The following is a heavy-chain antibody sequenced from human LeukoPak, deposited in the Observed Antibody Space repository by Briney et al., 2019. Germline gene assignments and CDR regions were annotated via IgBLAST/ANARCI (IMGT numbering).Heavy chain of an antibody. CDR2: INHSGST. J-gene: IGHJ4*02. CDR1: GGSFSGYY. Sequence: PSETLSLTCAVYGGSFSGYYWSWIRQPPGKGLEWIGEINHSGSTNYNPSLKSRVTISVDTSKNQFSLKLSSVTAADTAVYYCARLILDCSSTSCLDYWGQGTLVTVSS. V-gene: IGHV4-34*01. D-gene: IGHD2-2*01. CDR3: ARLILDCSSTSCLDY.